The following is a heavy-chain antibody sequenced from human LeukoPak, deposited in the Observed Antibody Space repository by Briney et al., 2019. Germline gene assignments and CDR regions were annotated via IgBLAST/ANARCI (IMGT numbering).Heavy chain of an antibody. D-gene: IGHD3-22*01. J-gene: IGHJ4*02. V-gene: IGHV1-18*01. CDR2: ISGYNGNT. Sequence: GASVKVYCKASGYTFTSYGISWVRQAPGQALEWMGWISGYNGNTNYAQKLQGRVTMTTDTSTSTAYMELRSLRSDDTAVYYCARDFHSSGYYHYFHYWGQGTLVTVSS. CDR1: GYTFTSYG. CDR3: ARDFHSSGYYHYFHY.